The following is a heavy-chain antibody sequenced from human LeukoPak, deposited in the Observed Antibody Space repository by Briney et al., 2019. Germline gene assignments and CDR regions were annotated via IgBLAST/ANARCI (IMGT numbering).Heavy chain of an antibody. CDR1: GGSISSYY. D-gene: IGHD6-13*01. CDR2: IYYSGST. J-gene: IGHJ4*02. CDR3: ARVFPRSSWAY. Sequence: SETLSLTCTVSGGSISSYYWSWIRQPPGKGLEWIGYIYYSGSTNYNPSLKSRVTISVDTSKNQFSLKLSSVTAADTAVYYCARVFPRSSWAYWGQGTLVTVSS. V-gene: IGHV4-59*08.